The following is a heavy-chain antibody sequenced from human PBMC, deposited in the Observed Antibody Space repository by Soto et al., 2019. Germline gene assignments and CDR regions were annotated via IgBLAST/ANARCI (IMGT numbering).Heavy chain of an antibody. D-gene: IGHD3-3*01. Sequence: SETLSLTCTVSGGSISSYYWSWIRQPPGKGLEWIGYIYYSGSTNYNPSLKSRVTISVDTSKNQFSLKLSSVTAADTAVYYCARGYDFWSGRVGYYYGMDVWGQGATVTVSS. V-gene: IGHV4-59*01. CDR3: ARGYDFWSGRVGYYYGMDV. CDR1: GGSISSYY. J-gene: IGHJ6*02. CDR2: IYYSGST.